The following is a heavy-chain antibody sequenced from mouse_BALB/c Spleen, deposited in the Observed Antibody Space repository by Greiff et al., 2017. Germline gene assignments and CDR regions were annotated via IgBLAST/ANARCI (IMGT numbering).Heavy chain of an antibody. CDR3: ARYYDYDGFAY. V-gene: IGHV5-6-2*01. CDR1: GFTFSSYY. J-gene: IGHJ3*01. CDR2: INSNGGST. D-gene: IGHD2-4*01. Sequence: EVQVVESGGGLVKPGGSLKLSCAASGFTFSSYYMSWVRQTPEKRLELVAAINSNGGSTYYPDTVKGRFTISRDNAKNTLYLQMSSLKSEDTALYYCARYYDYDGFAYWGQGTLVTVSA.